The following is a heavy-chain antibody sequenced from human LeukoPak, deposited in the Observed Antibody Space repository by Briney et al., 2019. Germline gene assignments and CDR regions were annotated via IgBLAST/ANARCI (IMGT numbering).Heavy chain of an antibody. Sequence: GGSLRLSCAASGFDFGAYEMNWVRQAPGKGLEWVAYFAGSDTTTYYADSVKGRFTISRDNARNSPYLQMNSLRAEDTALYYCTTLGYHLDSWGQGTLVTVSS. D-gene: IGHD3-22*01. CDR2: FAGSDTTT. V-gene: IGHV3-48*03. CDR3: TTLGYHLDS. CDR1: GFDFGAYE. J-gene: IGHJ4*02.